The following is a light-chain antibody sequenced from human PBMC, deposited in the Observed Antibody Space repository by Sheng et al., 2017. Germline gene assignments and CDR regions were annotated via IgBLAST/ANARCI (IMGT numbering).Light chain of an antibody. V-gene: IGKV1-5*03. CDR1: QNINNW. J-gene: IGKJ4*01. CDR3: QQYISYPLT. Sequence: DIPMTQSPSTLSASVGDRVTIACRAAQNINNWLAWYQQKPGKAPKLLIYKASTLQSGVPSRFSGSGSGTEFTLTLSSLQPDDFAIYYCQQYISYPLTFGGGTKVELK. CDR2: KAS.